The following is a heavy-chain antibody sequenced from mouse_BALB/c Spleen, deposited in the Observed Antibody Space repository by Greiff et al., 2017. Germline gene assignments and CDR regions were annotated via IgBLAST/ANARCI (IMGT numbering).Heavy chain of an antibody. Sequence: VQLQQSGAELVKPGASVKLSCTASGFNIKDTYMHWVKQRPEQGLEWIGRIDPANGNTKYDPKFQGKATITADTSSNTAYLQLSSLTSEDTAVYYCARRDYDVTWFAYWGQGTLVTVSA. V-gene: IGHV14-3*02. D-gene: IGHD2-4*01. CDR2: IDPANGNT. J-gene: IGHJ3*01. CDR1: GFNIKDTY. CDR3: ARRDYDVTWFAY.